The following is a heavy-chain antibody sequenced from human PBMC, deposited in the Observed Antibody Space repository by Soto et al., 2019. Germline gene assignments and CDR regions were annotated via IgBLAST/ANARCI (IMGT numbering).Heavy chain of an antibody. J-gene: IGHJ4*02. D-gene: IGHD4-17*01. Sequence: GGSLRLSCAASGFTFSSYAMSWVRQAPGKGLEWVSAISGSGGSKYYADSVTGRFTISRDNSKNTLYLQMNSLRAEDTAVYYCAKSLQTGDYPDYWGQGTLVTVSS. CDR3: AKSLQTGDYPDY. CDR2: ISGSGGSK. CDR1: GFTFSSYA. V-gene: IGHV3-23*01.